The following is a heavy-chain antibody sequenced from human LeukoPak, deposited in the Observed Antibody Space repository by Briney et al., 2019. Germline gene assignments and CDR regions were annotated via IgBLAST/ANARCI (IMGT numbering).Heavy chain of an antibody. V-gene: IGHV1-18*01. CDR2: ISAYNGNT. CDR1: GYTFTSYG. Sequence: ASVKVSCKASGYTFTSYGISWVRQAPGQGLEWMGWISAYNGNTNYAQKLQGRVTMTTDTSTSTAYMELRSLRSEDTAVYYCARLSWYYYYGMDVWGQGTTVTVSS. D-gene: IGHD2/OR15-2a*01. J-gene: IGHJ6*02. CDR3: ARLSWYYYYGMDV.